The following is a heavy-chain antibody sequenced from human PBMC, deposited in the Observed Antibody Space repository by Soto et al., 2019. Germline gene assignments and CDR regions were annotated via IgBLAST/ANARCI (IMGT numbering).Heavy chain of an antibody. V-gene: IGHV2-70*01. CDR1: GFSLSTSGMC. D-gene: IGHD3-22*01. J-gene: IGHJ4*02. Sequence: SGPTLVNPTQTLTLTCTFSGFSLSTSGMCVSWIRQPPGKALEWLALIDWDDDKYYSTSLKTRLTISKDTSKNQVVLTMTNMGPVDTATYYCARITDYYDSSGYYIFDYWGQGTLVTVSS. CDR2: IDWDDDK. CDR3: ARITDYYDSSGYYIFDY.